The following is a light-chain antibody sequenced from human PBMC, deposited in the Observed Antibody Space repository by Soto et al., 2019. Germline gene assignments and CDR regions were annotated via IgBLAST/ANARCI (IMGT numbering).Light chain of an antibody. CDR3: QQYYSFSFT. CDR2: GAS. V-gene: IGKV3-20*01. Sequence: EIVLTQSPGTLSLSPGERATLSCRASQSVSSSYLAWYQQKPGQAPRLLIYGASSRATGIPARFSGSGSGTDFTLTISSLQPEDFAIYYCQQYYSFSFTFGPGTKVDIK. CDR1: QSVSSSY. J-gene: IGKJ3*01.